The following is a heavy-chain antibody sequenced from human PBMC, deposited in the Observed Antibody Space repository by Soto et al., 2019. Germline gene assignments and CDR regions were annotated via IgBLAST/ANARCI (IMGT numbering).Heavy chain of an antibody. J-gene: IGHJ4*02. CDR2: IYYSGST. V-gene: IGHV4-59*01. Sequence: SETLSLTCTVSGDSISSYYWIWIRQPPGKGLEWIGYIYYSGSTNYNPSLKSRVTISVDTSKNQFSLKLSSATAADTAVYYCARAYRGSSWFPCYFDYWGQGTLVTVSS. CDR1: GDSISSYY. CDR3: ARAYRGSSWFPCYFDY. D-gene: IGHD6-13*01.